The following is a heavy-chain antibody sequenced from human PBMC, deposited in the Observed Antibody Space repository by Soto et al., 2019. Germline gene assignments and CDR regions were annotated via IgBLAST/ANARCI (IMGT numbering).Heavy chain of an antibody. Sequence: EVQLEESGGGLVQPGGSLRLSCEATGFIFSSHWMHWVRQSAEKGLVWVSRINSDGSSTAYADSVKGRFTISRDNAKNTLYLQMNSLRVEDTAVYYCARDRPDISNPTDHPMFDYWGPGTQVTVSS. J-gene: IGHJ4*02. CDR1: GFIFSSHW. CDR2: INSDGSST. V-gene: IGHV3-74*01. CDR3: ARDRPDISNPTDHPMFDY. D-gene: IGHD6-6*01.